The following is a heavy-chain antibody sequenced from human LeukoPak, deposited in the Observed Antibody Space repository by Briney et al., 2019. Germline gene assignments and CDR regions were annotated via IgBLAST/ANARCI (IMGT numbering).Heavy chain of an antibody. D-gene: IGHD3-10*01. CDR3: ARDRRGEYYYGSGSYYNRYDY. CDR2: ISAYNGNT. Sequence: GASVKVSCKASGYTFTSYGISWVRQAPGQGLEWMGWISAYNGNTNYAQKLQGRVTMTTDTSTSTAYMELRSLRSDDTAVYYCARDRRGEYYYGSGSYYNRYDYWGQGTLVTVSS. J-gene: IGHJ4*02. CDR1: GYTFTSYG. V-gene: IGHV1-18*01.